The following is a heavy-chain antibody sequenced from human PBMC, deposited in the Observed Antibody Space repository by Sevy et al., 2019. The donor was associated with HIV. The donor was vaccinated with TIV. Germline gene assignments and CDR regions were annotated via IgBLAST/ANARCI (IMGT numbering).Heavy chain of an antibody. CDR2: FDPDDGET. CDR1: GYTLSELS. J-gene: IGHJ4*02. Sequence: ASVKVSCKVSGYTLSELSMHWMRQPPGKGLEWMGRFDPDDGETIYAQRFQGRVTMTEDTSADTAYMELSSLRSEDTAMYYCATAREYYSDNSGYLDYWGQGTPITVSS. CDR3: ATAREYYSDNSGYLDY. D-gene: IGHD3-22*01. V-gene: IGHV1-24*01.